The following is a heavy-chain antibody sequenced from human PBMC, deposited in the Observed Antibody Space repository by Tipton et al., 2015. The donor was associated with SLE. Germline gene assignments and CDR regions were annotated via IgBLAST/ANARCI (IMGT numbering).Heavy chain of an antibody. CDR3: ARLADGNRNWFDP. J-gene: IGHJ5*02. CDR2: IFHIGSA. Sequence: LRLSCTVSGGSISSRYWSWIRQPPGKGLEWIGYIFHIGSAYYNPSLKSRVTISIDTSTNQFSLKVKSVTAADTAVYYCARLADGNRNWFDPWGQGTLVTVSS. V-gene: IGHV4-59*11. D-gene: IGHD6-13*01. CDR1: GGSISSRY.